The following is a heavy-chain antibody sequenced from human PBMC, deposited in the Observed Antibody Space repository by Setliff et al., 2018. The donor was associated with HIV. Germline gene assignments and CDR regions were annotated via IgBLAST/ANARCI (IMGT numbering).Heavy chain of an antibody. D-gene: IGHD3-3*01. Sequence: PSETLSLTCTVSGDSISSGSYYWSWIRQPAGKGLEWIGRIYTSGSTSYNPSLKSRVTISVDTSRNQFSLNLNSVTAADTAVYYCARESPRNYHYNFWSGYPSYFDYWGQGTLVTVSS. J-gene: IGHJ4*02. V-gene: IGHV4-61*02. CDR2: IYTSGST. CDR1: GDSISSGSYY. CDR3: ARESPRNYHYNFWSGYPSYFDY.